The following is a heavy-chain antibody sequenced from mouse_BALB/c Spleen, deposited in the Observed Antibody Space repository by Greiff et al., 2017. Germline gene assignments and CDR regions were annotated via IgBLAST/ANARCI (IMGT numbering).Heavy chain of an antibody. CDR1: GFNIKDYY. CDR3: KGDYYDY. J-gene: IGHJ2*01. Sequence: EVQLQQSGAELVRSGASVKLSCTASGFNIKDYYMHWVKQRPEQGLEWIGWIDPENGDTEYAPKFQGKATMTADTSSNTAYLQLSSLTSEDTAVYYCKGDYYDYWGQGTTLTVSS. CDR2: IDPENGDT. V-gene: IGHV14-4*02. D-gene: IGHD1-1*01.